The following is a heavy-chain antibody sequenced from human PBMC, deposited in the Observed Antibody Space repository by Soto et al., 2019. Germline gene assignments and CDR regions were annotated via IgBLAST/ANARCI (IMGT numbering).Heavy chain of an antibody. Sequence: GESLKISCKACGYSFTSYWIGWVRQMPGKGLEWMGIIYPGDFDTRDSPSFQGQATISADKSISTAYLQWSSLKASDIAMYYCARHDSDAFWSGYYPYYYYGMDVWGQGTTVTVSS. D-gene: IGHD3-3*01. J-gene: IGHJ6*02. V-gene: IGHV5-51*01. CDR1: GYSFTSYW. CDR3: ARHDSDAFWSGYYPYYYYGMDV. CDR2: IYPGDFDT.